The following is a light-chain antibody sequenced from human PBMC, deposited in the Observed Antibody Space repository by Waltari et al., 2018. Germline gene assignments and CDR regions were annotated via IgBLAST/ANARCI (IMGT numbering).Light chain of an antibody. CDR1: SSNIGAGND. J-gene: IGLJ1*01. CDR3: HSYDNSLSAPYV. Sequence: QSLLTQPPSVSGAPGQSVIISCTGSSSNIGAGNDVHWYQQFPGAAPRLLIYVTASPPSGVPDRFSGSRSGTSAPLSIARLQAGDEADYFCHSYDNSLSAPYVFGTGTKVIVL. CDR2: VTA. V-gene: IGLV1-40*01.